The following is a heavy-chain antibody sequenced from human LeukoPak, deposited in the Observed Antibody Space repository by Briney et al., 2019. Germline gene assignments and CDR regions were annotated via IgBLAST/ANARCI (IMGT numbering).Heavy chain of an antibody. J-gene: IGHJ4*02. Sequence: EAGGSLRLSCAASGFTVSSNYMSWVRQAPGKGLEWVSVIYSGGSTYYADSVKGRFTISRDNSKNTLYLQMNSLRAEDTAVYYCARTRAMVRGVYDYWGQGTLVTVSS. CDR2: IYSGGST. D-gene: IGHD3-10*01. CDR1: GFTVSSNY. CDR3: ARTRAMVRGVYDY. V-gene: IGHV3-66*01.